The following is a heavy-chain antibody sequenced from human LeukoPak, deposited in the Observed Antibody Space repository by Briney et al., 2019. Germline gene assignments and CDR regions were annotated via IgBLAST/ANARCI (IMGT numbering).Heavy chain of an antibody. V-gene: IGHV3-7*01. D-gene: IGHD1-26*01. CDR1: GFTFSSDW. CDR3: ARSPSYLYSGSYYDYYYYMDV. CDR2: IKQDGSEK. J-gene: IGHJ6*03. Sequence: PGGSLRLSCAASGFTFSSDWMSWVRQAPGKGLEWVANIKQDGSEKYYVDSVKGRFTISRDNAKNSLYLQMNSLRAEDTAVYYCARSPSYLYSGSYYDYYYYMDVWGKGTTVTVSS.